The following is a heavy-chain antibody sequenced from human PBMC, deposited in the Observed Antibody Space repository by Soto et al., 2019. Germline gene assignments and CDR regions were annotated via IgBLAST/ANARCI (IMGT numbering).Heavy chain of an antibody. CDR1: GFTFSSYA. D-gene: IGHD2-2*01. V-gene: IGHV3-23*01. CDR2: ISGSGGST. J-gene: IGHJ4*02. Sequence: LRLSCAASGFTFSSYAMSWVRQAPGKGLEWVSAISGSGGSTYYADSVKGRFTISRDNSKNTLYLQMNSLRAEDTAVYYCAPTIPVVPAATTFDYWGQGTLVTVSS. CDR3: APTIPVVPAATTFDY.